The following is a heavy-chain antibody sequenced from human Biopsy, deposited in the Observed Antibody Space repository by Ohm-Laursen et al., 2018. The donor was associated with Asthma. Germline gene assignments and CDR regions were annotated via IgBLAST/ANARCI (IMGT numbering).Heavy chain of an antibody. D-gene: IGHD3-3*01. CDR3: ARDYYDFWNRSVYTYFGMDV. J-gene: IGHJ6*02. V-gene: IGHV4-31*03. Sequence: TLSLTCSVSGYSISNGGYYWTWVRQRPGKGLEWIGNIYHGGNTKYNPSLKSRLSFSVDTSKNQFSLKLSSVTASDTAIYFCARDYYDFWNRSVYTYFGMDVWGRGTTVVVSS. CDR2: IYHGGNT. CDR1: GYSISNGGYY.